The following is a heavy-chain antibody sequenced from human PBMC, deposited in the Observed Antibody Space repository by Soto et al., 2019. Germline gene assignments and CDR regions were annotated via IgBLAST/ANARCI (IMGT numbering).Heavy chain of an antibody. CDR1: CGSISSGGYY. CDR2: IYYSGST. CDR3: ARVDPDTAMVMGYYGMDV. D-gene: IGHD5-18*01. Sequence: SETLSLTCTVSCGSISSGGYYWSWIRQHPGKGLEWIGYIYYSGSTYYNPSLKSRVTISVDTSKNQFSLKLSSVTAADTAVYYCARVDPDTAMVMGYYGMDVWGQGTTVTVSS. J-gene: IGHJ6*02. V-gene: IGHV4-31*03.